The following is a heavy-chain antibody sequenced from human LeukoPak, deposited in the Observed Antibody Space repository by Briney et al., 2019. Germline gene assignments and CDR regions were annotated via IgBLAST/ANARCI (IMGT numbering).Heavy chain of an antibody. CDR3: ARAPAYDTAMGRYYFDY. CDR1: GGSFSGYY. J-gene: IGHJ4*02. V-gene: IGHV4-34*01. D-gene: IGHD5-18*01. Sequence: QPSETLSLTCAVYGGSFSGYYWSWIRQPPGKGLEWIGEINHSGSTNYNPSLRSRVTISVDTSKNQFSLKLSSVTAADTAVYYCARAPAYDTAMGRYYFDYWGQGTLVIVSS. CDR2: INHSGST.